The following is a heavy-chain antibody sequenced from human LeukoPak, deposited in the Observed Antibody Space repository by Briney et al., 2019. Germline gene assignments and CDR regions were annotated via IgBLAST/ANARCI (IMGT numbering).Heavy chain of an antibody. D-gene: IGHD1-1*01. J-gene: IGHJ5*02. CDR1: GGSISSYY. V-gene: IGHV4-59*01. CDR2: IYYSGST. CDR3: ARFNLEGFDP. Sequence: SETLSLTCTVSGGSISSYYWSWIRQPPGKGLEWIGYIYYSGSTNYNLSLKSRVTISVDTSKNLFSLKLSSVTAADTAVYYCARFNLEGFDPWGQGTLVTVSS.